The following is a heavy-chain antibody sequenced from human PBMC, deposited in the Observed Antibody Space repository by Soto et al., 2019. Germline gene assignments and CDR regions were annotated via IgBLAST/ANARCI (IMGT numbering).Heavy chain of an antibody. V-gene: IGHV3-7*01. D-gene: IGHD5-18*01. Sequence: GGSLRLSCAASGFTFSSYWMSWVRQAPGKGLEWVANIKQDGSEKYYVDSVKGRFTISRDNAKNSLYLHMNSLRAEDTAVYYCARFGGAAMVGYYYYYGMDVWGQGTTVTVSS. J-gene: IGHJ6*02. CDR1: GFTFSSYW. CDR3: ARFGGAAMVGYYYYYGMDV. CDR2: IKQDGSEK.